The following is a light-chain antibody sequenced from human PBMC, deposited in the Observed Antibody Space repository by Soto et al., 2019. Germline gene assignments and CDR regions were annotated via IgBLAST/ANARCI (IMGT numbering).Light chain of an antibody. CDR2: EVS. V-gene: IGLV2-14*01. CDR3: SSYTTSSTLYV. Sequence: QSALTQTASVSGSPGQSITISCTGTSSDIGSYNYVSWYQHHPGKAPELMIYEVSYRPSGVSDRFSGPKSGNTASLTISGLQAEDEADYYCSSYTTSSTLYVFGTGTKVTVL. CDR1: SSDIGSYNY. J-gene: IGLJ1*01.